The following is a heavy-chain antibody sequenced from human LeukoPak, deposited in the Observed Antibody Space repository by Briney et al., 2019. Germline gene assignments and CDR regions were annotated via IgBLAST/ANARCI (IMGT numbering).Heavy chain of an antibody. J-gene: IGHJ4*02. CDR3: ARHTVKTYYFDY. V-gene: IGHV3-NL1*01. Sequence: GGSLRLSCAASGFTFSDYGMHWVRQAPGKGLEWVSVIYSGGSTYYADSVKGRFTISRDNSKNTLYLQMNSLRAEDTAVYYCARHTVKTYYFDYWGQGTLVTVSS. CDR1: GFTFSDYG. CDR2: IYSGGST. D-gene: IGHD4-17*01.